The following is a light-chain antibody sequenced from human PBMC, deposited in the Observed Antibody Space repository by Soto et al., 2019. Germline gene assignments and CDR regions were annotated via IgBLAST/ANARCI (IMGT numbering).Light chain of an antibody. V-gene: IGKV1-9*01. CDR1: QGISSY. Sequence: DIQLTQSPSFLSASVGDRVTITCRASQGISSYLAWYQQKPGKAPKLLIYAASNLQSGVPSRFSGSGSGTEFTLTISSLQPEDFATYYCQQLNSYPSTFGQGTKVEIK. CDR3: QQLNSYPST. J-gene: IGKJ1*01. CDR2: AAS.